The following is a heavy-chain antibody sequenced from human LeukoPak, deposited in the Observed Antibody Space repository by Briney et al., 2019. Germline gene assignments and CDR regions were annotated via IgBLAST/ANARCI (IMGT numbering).Heavy chain of an antibody. CDR3: AKAPTYSSGWYYFDY. CDR1: GLTFSSYA. Sequence: GGSLRLSCAASGLTFSSYAMSWVRQAPGKGLEWVSAISGSGGSTYYADSVKGRFTISRDNSKNTLYLQMNSLRAEDTAVYYCAKAPTYSSGWYYFDYWGQGTLVTVSS. D-gene: IGHD6-19*01. J-gene: IGHJ4*02. CDR2: ISGSGGST. V-gene: IGHV3-23*01.